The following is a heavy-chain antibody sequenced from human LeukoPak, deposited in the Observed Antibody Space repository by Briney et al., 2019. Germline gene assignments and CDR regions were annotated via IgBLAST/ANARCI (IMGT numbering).Heavy chain of an antibody. Sequence: PGGSLRLSCAASGFTFDDYAMHWVRQAPGKGLEWVSLISGDGGNTYYADSVKGRFTISRDNSKNSLYLQMNSLRTEDTALHYCAKACIAARYYYYYGMDVWGQGTTVTVSS. D-gene: IGHD6-6*01. CDR3: AKACIAARYYYYYGMDV. V-gene: IGHV3-43*02. J-gene: IGHJ6*02. CDR1: GFTFDDYA. CDR2: ISGDGGNT.